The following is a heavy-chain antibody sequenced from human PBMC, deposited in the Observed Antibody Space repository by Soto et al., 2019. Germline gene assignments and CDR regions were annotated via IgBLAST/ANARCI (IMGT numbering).Heavy chain of an antibody. CDR1: GFTFSSYW. CDR2: IKQDGSEK. Sequence: GGSLRLSCAASGFTFSSYWMSWVRQAPGKGLEWVANIKQDGSEKYYVDSVKGRFTISRDNAKNSLYLQMNSLRAEDTAVYYCARGREQWIGYYYMDVWGKGTTVTVSS. V-gene: IGHV3-7*01. J-gene: IGHJ6*03. D-gene: IGHD6-19*01. CDR3: ARGREQWIGYYYMDV.